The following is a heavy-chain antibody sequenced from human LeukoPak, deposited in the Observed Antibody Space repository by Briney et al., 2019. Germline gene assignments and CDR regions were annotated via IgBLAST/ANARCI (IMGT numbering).Heavy chain of an antibody. CDR1: GLSFSSYN. J-gene: IGHJ2*01. V-gene: IGHV3-21*01. D-gene: IGHD2/OR15-2a*01. CDR3: ARTISSFDL. Sequence: KPWGSLRLSCAASGLSFSSYNMNWVRQAPGKGLEWVSSISSSGSYIYYTDSVKGRFTISRDNARNSLYLQMNSLRAEDTAVYYCARTISSFDLWGRATVDTVSS. CDR2: ISSSGSYI.